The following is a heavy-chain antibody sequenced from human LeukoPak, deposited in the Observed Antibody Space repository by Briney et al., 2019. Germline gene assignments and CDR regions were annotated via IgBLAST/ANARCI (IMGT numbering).Heavy chain of an antibody. Sequence: GGSLRLSCAASGFTFSSYAMHWVRQAPGKGLEWVAVISYDGSNKYYADSVKGRFTISRDNSKNTLYLQMNSLRAEDTAVYYCAKDSEDGHNRAPFDYWGQGTLVTVSS. CDR1: GFTFSSYA. J-gene: IGHJ4*02. CDR2: ISYDGSNK. CDR3: AKDSEDGHNRAPFDY. D-gene: IGHD5-24*01. V-gene: IGHV3-30-3*01.